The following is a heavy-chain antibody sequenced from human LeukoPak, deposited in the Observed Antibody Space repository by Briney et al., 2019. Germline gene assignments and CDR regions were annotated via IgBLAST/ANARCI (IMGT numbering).Heavy chain of an antibody. CDR1: GYTLTSYG. CDR3: ARRLDYYDISGYHTLDY. CDR2: ISAYSGKT. Sequence: ASVKVSCKASGYTLTSYGITWVRQAPGQGLEWMGWISAYSGKTNYAQKLQGRVTMTTDTSTSTAYMELRSLRSDDTAVYYCARRLDYYDISGYHTLDYWGQGTLVTVSS. V-gene: IGHV1-18*01. J-gene: IGHJ4*02. D-gene: IGHD3-22*01.